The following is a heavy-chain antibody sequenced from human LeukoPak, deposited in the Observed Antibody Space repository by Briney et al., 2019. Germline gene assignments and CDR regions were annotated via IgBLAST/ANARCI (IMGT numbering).Heavy chain of an antibody. CDR1: GFTFSSTS. D-gene: IGHD2-8*01. CDR2: TVGGGDGT. CDR3: ARDLMVEAYYFDY. V-gene: IGHV3-23*01. J-gene: IGHJ4*02. Sequence: GGSLRLSCAASGFTFSSTSMSWVRQAPGKGLEWVAVTVGGGDGTYYADSVKGRFTISRDNAKNSLYLQMNSLRAEDTAVYYCARDLMVEAYYFDYWGQGTLVTVSS.